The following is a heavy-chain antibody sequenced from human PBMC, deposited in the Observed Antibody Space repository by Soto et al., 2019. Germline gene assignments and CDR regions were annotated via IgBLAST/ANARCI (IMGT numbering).Heavy chain of an antibody. CDR3: AKVPAPSKYGSGSPALGQGTLVTVSSGKGGDPYSSGWLHY. D-gene: IGHD6-19*01. V-gene: IGHV4-4*02. CDR2: IYHSGST. J-gene: IGHJ4*02. Sequence: SETLFLTCAVSGGSISSSNWWSWVRQPPGKGLEWIGEIYHSGSTNYNPSLKSRVTISVDKSKNQFSLTLSSVTAADTAVYYCAKVPAPSKYGSGSPALGQGTLVTVSSGKGGDPYSSGWLHYWGQGTLVTVSS. CDR1: GGSISSSNW.